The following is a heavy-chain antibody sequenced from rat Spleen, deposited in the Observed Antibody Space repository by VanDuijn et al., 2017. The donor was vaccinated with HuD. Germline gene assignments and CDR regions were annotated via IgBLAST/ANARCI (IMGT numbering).Heavy chain of an antibody. J-gene: IGHJ2*01. CDR3: TRGTYYRH. V-gene: IGHV5-29*01. D-gene: IGHD1-9*01. CDR1: GFTFSDYA. CDR2: ISYDGSTT. Sequence: EVQLAESGGGLVQPGNSLKLSCAASGFTFSDYAMAWVRQAPTKGLDWVATISYDGSTTYYRDSVKGRFTISRNIANNTLYLRMNSLRFEDTATYYCTRGTYYRHWGQGVMVTVSS.